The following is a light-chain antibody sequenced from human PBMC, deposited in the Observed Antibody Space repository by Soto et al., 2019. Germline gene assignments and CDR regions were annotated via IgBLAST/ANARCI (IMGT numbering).Light chain of an antibody. V-gene: IGKV1D-12*01. CDR1: QGISSW. J-gene: IGKJ2*01. CDR2: AAS. CDR3: QQTNNFPYT. Sequence: DIQMTQSPSSVSASVGDRVTFTCRASQGISSWLAWYQQKPGKAPKLLIYAASTLQGAVPSRFSGRGSGTDFSLTISSLQPEDFATYYCQQTNNFPYTFGQGTKLEIK.